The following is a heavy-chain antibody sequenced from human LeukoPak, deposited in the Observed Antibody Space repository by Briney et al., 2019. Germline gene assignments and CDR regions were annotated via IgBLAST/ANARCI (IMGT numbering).Heavy chain of an antibody. J-gene: IGHJ4*02. Sequence: QSGGSLRLSCAASGFTFSSYGMHWVRQAPGKGLEWVAFIRYDGSNKYYADSVKGRFTISRDNSKNSLYLQMNSLRAEDTAVYYCARALTGTWGEFDYWGQGTLVTVSS. CDR3: ARALTGTWGEFDY. D-gene: IGHD1-7*01. CDR1: GFTFSSYG. V-gene: IGHV3-30*02. CDR2: IRYDGSNK.